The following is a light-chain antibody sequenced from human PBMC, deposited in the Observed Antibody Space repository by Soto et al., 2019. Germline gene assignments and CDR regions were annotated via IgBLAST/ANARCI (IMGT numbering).Light chain of an antibody. CDR2: EVS. Sequence: SALTQPASVSGSPGQSITISCTGTSSDVGGYNYVSWYQQHPGKAPKLMIYEVSNRPSGVSNRFSGSKSGNTASLTISGLQAEDEADYYCSSYTSSSTWRVFGGGTKLTVL. CDR1: SSDVGGYNY. J-gene: IGLJ3*02. CDR3: SSYTSSSTWRV. V-gene: IGLV2-14*01.